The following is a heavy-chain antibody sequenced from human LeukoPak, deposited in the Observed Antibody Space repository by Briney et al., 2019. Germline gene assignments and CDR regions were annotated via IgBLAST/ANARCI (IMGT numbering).Heavy chain of an antibody. CDR1: GFTVSSNY. J-gene: IGHJ4*02. Sequence: GGSLRLSCAASGFTVSSNYMSWVRQAPGKGLEWVSVIYSGGTIYYADSVKGRFTISRDNAKNSLYLQMNSLRAEDTAVYYCAGRPKSYYYGSGSPGDYWGQGTLVTVSS. D-gene: IGHD3-10*01. V-gene: IGHV3-53*01. CDR3: AGRPKSYYYGSGSPGDY. CDR2: IYSGGTI.